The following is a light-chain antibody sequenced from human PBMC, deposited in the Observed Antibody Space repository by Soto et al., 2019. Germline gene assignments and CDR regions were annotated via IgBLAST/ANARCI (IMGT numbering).Light chain of an antibody. CDR2: AAS. V-gene: IGKV1-27*01. CDR3: QQYNSYSPT. J-gene: IGKJ1*01. CDR1: QGISNY. Sequence: DIQMTQSPSSLSASVGDRVTITCRASQGISNYLAWYQQKPGKVPELLIYAASTLQSGVPSRFSGSGSGTDFTLTISGLQPGHSATCYCQQYNSYSPTFGQGTKVDI.